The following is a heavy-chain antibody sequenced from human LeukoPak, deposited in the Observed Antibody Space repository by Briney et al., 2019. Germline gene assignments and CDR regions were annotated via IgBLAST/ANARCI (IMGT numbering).Heavy chain of an antibody. D-gene: IGHD6-13*01. V-gene: IGHV4-59*12. CDR2: IYYSGST. Sequence: GSLRLSCAASGFTFSTYYMNWVRQAPGKGLEWIGSIYYSGSTYYNPSLKSRVTISVDTSKNQFSLKLSSVTAADTAVYYCARDSSSWHLFDYWGQGTLVTVSS. J-gene: IGHJ4*02. CDR3: ARDSSSWHLFDY. CDR1: GFTFSTYY.